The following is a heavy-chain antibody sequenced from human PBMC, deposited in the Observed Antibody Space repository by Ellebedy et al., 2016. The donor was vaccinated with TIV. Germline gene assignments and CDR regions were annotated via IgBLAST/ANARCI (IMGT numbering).Heavy chain of an antibody. J-gene: IGHJ6*02. D-gene: IGHD3-10*01. CDR2: IRSKAYGGTT. CDR3: TRDLKLWFGGIENYYYGMDV. Sequence: GESLKISCTASGFTFGDYAMSWFRQAPGKGLEWVGFIRSKAYGGTTEYAASVKGRFTISRDDSKSIAYLQMNSLKTEDTAVYYCTRDLKLWFGGIENYYYGMDVWGQGTTVTVSS. CDR1: GFTFGDYA. V-gene: IGHV3-49*03.